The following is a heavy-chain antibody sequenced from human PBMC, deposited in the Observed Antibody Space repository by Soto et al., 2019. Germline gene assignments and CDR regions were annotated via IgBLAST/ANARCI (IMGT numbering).Heavy chain of an antibody. CDR1: GGSIRSSGYY. Sequence: SETLTLTCTDSGGSIRSSGYYWGWIRQPPGKGLEWIGSIYYSGNTYYNPSLKSRVTISVDTSKNHFSLKLSSVTAADTAVYYCARDDDYERNAIDLWGQGTLVTVSS. CDR3: ARDDDYERNAIDL. CDR2: IYYSGNT. J-gene: IGHJ5*02. D-gene: IGHD4-17*01. V-gene: IGHV4-39*02.